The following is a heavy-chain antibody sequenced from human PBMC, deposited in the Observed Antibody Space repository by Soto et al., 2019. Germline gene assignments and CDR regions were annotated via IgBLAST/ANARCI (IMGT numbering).Heavy chain of an antibody. Sequence: EVQLVESGGGLVQPGGSLRLSCVASGFTFNYYWMHWVRQAPGTGLMWVSRLQTAGSHPDYADSVKGRFTISRDNAKNTLYLQMNNLRAEDTAVYYCARGGDPDYWGQGTLVTVSS. V-gene: IGHV3-74*01. J-gene: IGHJ4*02. CDR2: LQTAGSHP. CDR1: GFTFNYYW. D-gene: IGHD2-21*02. CDR3: ARGGDPDY.